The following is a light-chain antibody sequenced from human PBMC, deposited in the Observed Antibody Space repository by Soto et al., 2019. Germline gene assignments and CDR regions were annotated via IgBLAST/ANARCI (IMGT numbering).Light chain of an antibody. CDR2: EVS. V-gene: IGLV2-8*01. J-gene: IGLJ1*01. CDR3: SSYSGTNYHYV. Sequence: RRSGYESLARSSTYPCNRTSSDVGGYNYVSWYQQHPGKAPKLMIYEVSERPSGVPGRFSGSKSGNTASLTVSGLQADDEADYYGSSYSGTNYHYVFGTGTKVTVL. CDR1: SSDVGGYNY.